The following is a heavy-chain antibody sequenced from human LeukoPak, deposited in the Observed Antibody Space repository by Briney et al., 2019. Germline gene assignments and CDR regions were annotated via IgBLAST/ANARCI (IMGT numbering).Heavy chain of an antibody. Sequence: GGSLRLSCAASGFTVSSNYMSWVRQAPGKGLEWVSVISSGDNTYYADSVKGRFTISRDNSKNTLYLQMNSLRAEDTAVYYCARGWTVSTADYWGQGTLVTVSS. V-gene: IGHV3-53*01. J-gene: IGHJ4*02. CDR1: GFTVSSNY. D-gene: IGHD4-17*01. CDR3: ARGWTVSTADY. CDR2: ISSGDNT.